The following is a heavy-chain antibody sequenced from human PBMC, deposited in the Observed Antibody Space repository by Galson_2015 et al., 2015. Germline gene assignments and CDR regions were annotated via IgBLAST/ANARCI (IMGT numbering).Heavy chain of an antibody. V-gene: IGHV3-15*01. CDR3: TTKASNWNVDGREQYFDY. J-gene: IGHJ4*02. Sequence: SLRLSCAASGFTFDNAWMSWVRQAPGKGLEWVGRIKTKTNGGTTEYAAPVKGRFTISRDDSENAVYLQMNSLKTEDTAVYYCTTKASNWNVDGREQYFDYWGQGILVTVSS. D-gene: IGHD1-1*01. CDR2: IKTKTNGGTT. CDR1: GFTFDNAW.